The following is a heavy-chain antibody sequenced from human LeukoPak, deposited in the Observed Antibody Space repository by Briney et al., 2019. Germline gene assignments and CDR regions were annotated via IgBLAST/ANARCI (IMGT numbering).Heavy chain of an antibody. CDR1: GGSISSSNW. CDR2: IYHSGST. J-gene: IGHJ4*02. Sequence: SGTLSLTCAVSGGSISSSNWWSWVRQPPGKGLEWIGEIYHSGSTNYNPSLKSRVTISLDTSKNQFSLKLSSVTAADTAVYYCARVLRYYGSGSYYARYYFDYWGQGTLVTVSS. CDR3: ARVLRYYGSGSYYARYYFDY. D-gene: IGHD3-10*01. V-gene: IGHV4-4*02.